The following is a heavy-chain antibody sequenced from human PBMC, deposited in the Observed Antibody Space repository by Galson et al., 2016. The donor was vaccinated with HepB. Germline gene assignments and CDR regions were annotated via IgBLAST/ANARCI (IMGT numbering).Heavy chain of an antibody. D-gene: IGHD3-10*01. CDR1: GFTFSSYG. CDR3: ATDMGRSPIDY. CDR2: IWSDGSNK. V-gene: IGHV3-33*01. J-gene: IGHJ4*02. Sequence: SLRLSCAASGFTFSSYGMHWVRQAPGKGLEWVTVIWSDGSNKDYADSVKGRFTISRDNSKNTLYLQMNSLRAEDTAVYYCATDMGRSPIDYWGQGTLVTVSS.